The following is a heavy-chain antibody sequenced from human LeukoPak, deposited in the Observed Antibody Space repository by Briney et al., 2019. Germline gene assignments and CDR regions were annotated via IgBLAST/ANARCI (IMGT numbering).Heavy chain of an antibody. CDR3: AKEAYYYDSSGYPHANAFDI. D-gene: IGHD3-22*01. J-gene: IGHJ3*02. V-gene: IGHV3-23*01. CDR2: IRGSVGGT. CDR1: GFTFSGHA. Sequence: GGSLRVFCAAPGFTFSGHAMSWVRQGLGERVGWGSAIRGSVGGTYYADSVKGGVTISPETSKNTLYLQMNSLKAQDTAVYYCAKEAYYYDSSGYPHANAFDIWGQGTMVTVSS.